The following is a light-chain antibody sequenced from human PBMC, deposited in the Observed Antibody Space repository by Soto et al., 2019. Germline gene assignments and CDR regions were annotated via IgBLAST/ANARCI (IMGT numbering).Light chain of an antibody. Sequence: DIQMTQSPSTLSASVGDRVTITCRASQSISSXXXWYQQKPGKAPKLLIYDASSLESGVPSRFSGSGSGTEFTLTISSLQPDDFATYYCQQYNSYPYTFGQGTKLEIK. V-gene: IGKV1-5*01. CDR2: DAS. CDR1: QSISSX. CDR3: QQYNSYPYT. J-gene: IGKJ2*01.